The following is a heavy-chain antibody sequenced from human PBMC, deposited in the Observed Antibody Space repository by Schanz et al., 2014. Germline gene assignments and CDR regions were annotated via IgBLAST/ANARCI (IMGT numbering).Heavy chain of an antibody. CDR1: GFTVSSNY. Sequence: EVQLVESGGGLIQPGGSLRLSCAVSGFTVSSNYMSWVRQAPGKGLEWVANIKQDGSEKYYVDSVKGRFTISRDNAKNSLYLQMNSLRAEDTAVYYCARENLNWEAFDIWGQGTVVTVSS. V-gene: IGHV3-7*01. CDR3: ARENLNWEAFDI. D-gene: IGHD7-27*01. CDR2: IKQDGSEK. J-gene: IGHJ3*02.